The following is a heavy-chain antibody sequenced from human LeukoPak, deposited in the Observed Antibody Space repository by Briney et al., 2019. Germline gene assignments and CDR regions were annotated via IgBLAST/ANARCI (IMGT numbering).Heavy chain of an antibody. CDR2: IWYDGSNK. V-gene: IGHV3-33*01. CDR1: GFTFSSYG. D-gene: IGHD6-19*01. J-gene: IGHJ4*02. CDR3: ARDNLKYSSASAFDY. Sequence: PGGSLRLSCAASGFTFSSYGMHWVRQAPGKGLEWVAVIWYDGSNKYYADSVKGRFTISRDNSKNTLYLQMNSLRAEDTAVYYCARDNLKYSSASAFDYWGQGTLVTVSS.